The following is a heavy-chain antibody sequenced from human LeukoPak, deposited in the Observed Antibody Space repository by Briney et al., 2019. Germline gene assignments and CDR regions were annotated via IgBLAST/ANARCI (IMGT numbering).Heavy chain of an antibody. CDR2: ISSSSSYI. V-gene: IGHV3-21*01. Sequence: GGSPRLSCAASGFTFSSYSMNWVRQAPGKGLEWVSSISSSSSYIYYADSVKGRFTISRDNAKNSLYLQMNSLRAEDTAVYYCARAGTLDIVVVPAAAFDYWGQGTLVTVSS. D-gene: IGHD2-2*03. J-gene: IGHJ4*02. CDR3: ARAGTLDIVVVPAAAFDY. CDR1: GFTFSSYS.